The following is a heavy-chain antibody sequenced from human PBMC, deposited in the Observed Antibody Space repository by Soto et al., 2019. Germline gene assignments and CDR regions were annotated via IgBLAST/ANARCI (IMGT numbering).Heavy chain of an antibody. V-gene: IGHV1-58*01. D-gene: IGHD3-3*01. CDR1: GFTFITST. CDR2: IVVGSGNT. J-gene: IGHJ4*02. CDR3: AAGDYNDTSGYSSDY. Sequence: GASVKVSCKASGFTFITSTVQWVRQARGQPLEWLGWIVVGSGNTIYAQNFQERVTFTRDESTSTAYMELSSLRFEDTGVYYCAAGDYNDTSGYSSDYWGQGTLVTVSS.